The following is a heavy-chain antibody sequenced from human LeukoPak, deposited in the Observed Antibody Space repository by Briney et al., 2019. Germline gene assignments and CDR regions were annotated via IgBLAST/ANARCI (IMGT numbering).Heavy chain of an antibody. J-gene: IGHJ4*02. CDR2: IKHDGSEK. D-gene: IGHD6-19*01. V-gene: IGHV3-7*01. Sequence: AGGSLRLSCAASGFTFSSYAMSWVRQAPGKGLEWVANIKHDGSEKYHVDSVKGRFTISRDNAKNSLYLQMNSLRAEDTAVYYCARALDSLYSSGWPSAGYWGQGTLVTVSS. CDR3: ARALDSLYSSGWPSAGY. CDR1: GFTFSSYA.